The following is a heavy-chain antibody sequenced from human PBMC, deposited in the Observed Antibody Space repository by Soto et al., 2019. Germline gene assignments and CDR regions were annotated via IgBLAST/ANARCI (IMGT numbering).Heavy chain of an antibody. CDR2: IYRTGST. CDR1: GGSFTSNNW. Sequence: GTLSLTCAVSGGSFTSNNWWTWVRQPPGQGLEWIGEIYRTGSTNYNPSLKSRVTISLDKSENQFSLKVTSLTAADTAVYYCASRDPGTSVDYWGQGTLVTVSS. J-gene: IGHJ4*02. V-gene: IGHV4-4*02. D-gene: IGHD1-7*01. CDR3: ASRDPGTSVDY.